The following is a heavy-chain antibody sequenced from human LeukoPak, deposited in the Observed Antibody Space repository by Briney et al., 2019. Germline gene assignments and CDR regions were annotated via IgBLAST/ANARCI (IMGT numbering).Heavy chain of an antibody. Sequence: ASVKVSCKASGYTFTGYYMHWVRQAPGRGLEWMGRINPNSGGTNYAQKFQGRVTMTRDPSISTAYMEVSSLRSDDTAVYYCARDLGRDGYNYYSWGQGTLVTVSP. CDR2: INPNSGGT. CDR3: ARDLGRDGYNYYS. J-gene: IGHJ4*02. CDR1: GYTFTGYY. V-gene: IGHV1-2*06. D-gene: IGHD5-24*01.